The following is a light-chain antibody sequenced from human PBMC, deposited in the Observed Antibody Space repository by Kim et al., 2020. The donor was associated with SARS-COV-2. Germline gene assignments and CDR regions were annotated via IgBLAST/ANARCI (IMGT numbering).Light chain of an antibody. V-gene: IGLV2-8*01. Sequence: PGQSVTISCTGTSSDVGGYNYVSWYQQHPGKAPKLMIYEVSKRPSGVPDRFSGSKSGNTASLTVSGLQAEDEADYYCSSYAGSNNLVFGGGTKLTVL. CDR1: SSDVGGYNY. CDR3: SSYAGSNNLV. CDR2: EVS. J-gene: IGLJ3*02.